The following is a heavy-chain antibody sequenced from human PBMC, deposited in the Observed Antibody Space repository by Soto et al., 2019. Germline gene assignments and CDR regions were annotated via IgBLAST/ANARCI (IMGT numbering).Heavy chain of an antibody. CDR2: IYYSGST. J-gene: IGHJ4*02. CDR3: VSDSSGYYYGDFDY. D-gene: IGHD3-22*01. V-gene: IGHV4-59*04. Sequence: SETLSLTCSVSGGSMNNFYWTLIRQPPGKGLEWIGSIYYSGSTYYNPSLKSRVTMSVDTSKNQFSLKLSSVTAADTAVYYCVSDSSGYYYGDFDYWGQGTLVTVSS. CDR1: GGSMNNFY.